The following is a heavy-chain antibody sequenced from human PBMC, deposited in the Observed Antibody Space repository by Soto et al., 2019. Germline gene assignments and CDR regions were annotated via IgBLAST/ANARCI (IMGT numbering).Heavy chain of an antibody. D-gene: IGHD3-10*01. V-gene: IGHV4-34*01. Sequence: SETLSLTCAVYGGSFSGYYWSWIRQPPGKGLEWIGEINHSGSTNYNPSLKSRVTISVDTSKNQFSLKLSSVTAADTAVYYCARGYPTITMVRGVIIRWFDPWGQGTLVTVSS. J-gene: IGHJ5*02. CDR2: INHSGST. CDR1: GGSFSGYY. CDR3: ARGYPTITMVRGVIIRWFDP.